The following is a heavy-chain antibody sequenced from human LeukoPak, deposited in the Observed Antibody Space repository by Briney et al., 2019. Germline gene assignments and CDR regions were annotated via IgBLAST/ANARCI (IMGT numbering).Heavy chain of an antibody. CDR2: IYYSGST. CDR3: ARDQYYDILTGYYPGGWFDP. V-gene: IGHV4-59*01. CDR1: GVSISSYY. Sequence: SETLSLTCSVSGVSISSYYWSWIRQPPGKGLEWIGYIYYSGSTNYNPSLKSRVTISVDTSKNQFSLKLSSVTAADTAVYYCARDQYYDILTGYYPGGWFDPWGQGTLVTVSS. J-gene: IGHJ5*02. D-gene: IGHD3-9*01.